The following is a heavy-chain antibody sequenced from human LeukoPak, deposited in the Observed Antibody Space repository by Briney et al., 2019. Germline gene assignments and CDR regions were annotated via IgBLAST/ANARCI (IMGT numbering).Heavy chain of an antibody. CDR3: ARGGDAFSTYY. Sequence: HPGGSLRLSCAASGFTFTDYWMHWARQTPGKGLVWVSRITIDGSDTTYADSVKGRFTISRDNAQNTVYLQMNSLRAEDTAIYYCARGGDAFSTYYWGQGTLVTVSS. CDR1: GFTFTDYW. CDR2: ITIDGSDT. D-gene: IGHD2-21*01. V-gene: IGHV3-74*01. J-gene: IGHJ4*02.